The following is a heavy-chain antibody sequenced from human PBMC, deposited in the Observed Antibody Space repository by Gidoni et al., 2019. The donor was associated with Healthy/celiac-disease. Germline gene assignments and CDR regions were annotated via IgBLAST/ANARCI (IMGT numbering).Heavy chain of an antibody. J-gene: IGHJ5*02. CDR2: IKQDGSEK. D-gene: IGHD6-13*01. Sequence: EVQLVESGGGLVQPGGSLRLSCSAAGFTFSSCWMSGVLQAPGKGLEWVANIKQDGSEKYYVDSVKGRFTISRDNAKNSLYLQMNSLRAEDTAVYYCAREGRLYSSSYYNWFDPWGQGTLVTVSS. V-gene: IGHV3-7*01. CDR1: GFTFSSCW. CDR3: AREGRLYSSSYYNWFDP.